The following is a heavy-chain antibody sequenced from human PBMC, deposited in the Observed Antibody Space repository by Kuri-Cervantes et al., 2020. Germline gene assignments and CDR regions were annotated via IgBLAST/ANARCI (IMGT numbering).Heavy chain of an antibody. CDR1: GYTFTGYY. CDR2: INPNSGGT. V-gene: IGHV1-2*02. CDR3: AREDTAMDYGMDV. J-gene: IGHJ6*02. D-gene: IGHD5-18*01. Sequence: ASVKVSCRASGYTFTGYYMHWVRQAPGQGLEWMGWINPNSGGTNYAQKFQGRVTMTRDTSISTAYMELSRLRSEDTAVYYCAREDTAMDYGMDVWGQGTTVTVSS.